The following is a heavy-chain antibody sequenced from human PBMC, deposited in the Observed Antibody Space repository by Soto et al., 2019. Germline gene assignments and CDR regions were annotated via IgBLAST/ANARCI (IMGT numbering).Heavy chain of an antibody. CDR2: TYTGGYT. J-gene: IGHJ4*02. CDR3: AREVSGTSFDY. V-gene: IGHV3-53*01. Sequence: PGGSVRLSCAASGFIVSDNYINWVRQAPGKGLEWVSVTYTGGYTYYADSVKGRFTISRDNSKNTLYLQMNSLRAEDTAVYYCAREVSGTSFDYWAQGTLVTVSS. CDR1: GFIVSDNY. D-gene: IGHD1-7*01.